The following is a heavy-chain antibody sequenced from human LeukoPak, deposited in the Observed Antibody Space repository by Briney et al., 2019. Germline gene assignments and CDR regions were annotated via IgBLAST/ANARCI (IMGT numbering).Heavy chain of an antibody. CDR2: IKQDGSEK. CDR1: GFSFSSHG. V-gene: IGHV3-7*01. CDR3: ARDGWQQLVWWYMDV. Sequence: GGTLRLSCAASGFSFSSHGMSWVRQAPGKGLEWVANIKQDGSEKYYVDSVKGRFTISRDNAKNSLYLQMNSLRAEDTAVYYCARDGWQQLVWWYMDVWGKGTTVTVSS. D-gene: IGHD6-13*01. J-gene: IGHJ6*03.